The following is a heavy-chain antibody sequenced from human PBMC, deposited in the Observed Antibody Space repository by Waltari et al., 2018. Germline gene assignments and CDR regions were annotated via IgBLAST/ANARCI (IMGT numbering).Heavy chain of an antibody. CDR3: GRSYVWGKYRRFDY. CDR1: GGSLKTSNS. J-gene: IGHJ4*02. V-gene: IGHV4-4*02. D-gene: IGHD3-16*02. Sequence: QVQLQESGPGLVKPSETLSLSCAVSGGSLKTSNSWNWVRQAPGKGLEGLGGVFDSGSTNYHVSLKSRLTISIDMSKNQFSLELTSVSASDTAIYYCGRSYVWGKYRRFDYWGQGIRVIVSS. CDR2: VFDSGST.